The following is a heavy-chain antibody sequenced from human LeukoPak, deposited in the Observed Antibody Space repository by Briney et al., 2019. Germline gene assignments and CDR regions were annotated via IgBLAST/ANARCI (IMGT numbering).Heavy chain of an antibody. D-gene: IGHD6-19*01. Sequence: ASVNVSCKASGYTFTGNYLHWVRQAPGQGREWMGLINPKSGDTSYAQKFQGRITLTRHTSINTALMTLGSLRYADTAIYYCARGGIAVPAFHVWGQGTKVTVSS. J-gene: IGHJ3*01. CDR2: INPKSGDT. V-gene: IGHV1-2*02. CDR3: ARGGIAVPAFHV. CDR1: GYTFTGNY.